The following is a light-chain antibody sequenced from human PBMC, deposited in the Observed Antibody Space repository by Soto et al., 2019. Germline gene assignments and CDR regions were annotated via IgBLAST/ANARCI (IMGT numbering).Light chain of an antibody. V-gene: IGKV3-15*01. CDR2: GAS. Sequence: EIVMTQSPATLSVSPGERATLSCRASQSVSSNLAWYQQKPGQAPRLLIYGASTRATGIPARFSGSESGTEFTLTISRLQSEDFAVYYCQQYNNWPPTFGGGTKVEIK. CDR1: QSVSSN. J-gene: IGKJ4*01. CDR3: QQYNNWPPT.